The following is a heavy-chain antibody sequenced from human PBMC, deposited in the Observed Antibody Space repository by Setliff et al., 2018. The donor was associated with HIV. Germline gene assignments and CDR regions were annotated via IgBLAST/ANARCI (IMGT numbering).Heavy chain of an antibody. CDR2: IAYSGTTMYT. D-gene: IGHD3-22*01. J-gene: IGHJ3*02. CDR1: GGSFIGSSFQ. Sequence: PSETLSLTCTVSGGSFIGSSFQSTWIRQTPGKGLGWIADIAYSGTTMYTNYNPSLESRVIVSEDTSRDQFFLKLTSVTADDTAIYYCARQGAGYYYDSSEYYTGNGFDMWGQGTMVTVSS. V-gene: IGHV4-39*07. CDR3: ARQGAGYYYDSSEYYTGNGFDM.